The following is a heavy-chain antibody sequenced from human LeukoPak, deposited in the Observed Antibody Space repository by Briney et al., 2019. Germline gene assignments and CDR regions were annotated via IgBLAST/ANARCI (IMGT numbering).Heavy chain of an antibody. CDR3: AKSAYYDASGYYREYYFDY. CDR2: ISGSGGST. J-gene: IGHJ4*02. V-gene: IGHV3-23*01. CDR1: GFSFSNYA. Sequence: GGSLRLSCVSSGFSFSNYAMSWVRQAPGKGLEWVSSISGSGGSTHYADSVKGRFTISRDKTKNALYLQMNSLRAEDTAVYYCAKSAYYDASGYYREYYFDYWGQGTLVTVSS. D-gene: IGHD3-22*01.